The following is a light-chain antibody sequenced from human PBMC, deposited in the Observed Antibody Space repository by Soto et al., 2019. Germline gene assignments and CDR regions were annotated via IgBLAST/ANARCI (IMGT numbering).Light chain of an antibody. CDR2: KAY. Sequence: DILLTQSPSTLSASVGDRGTITCRASESIRIRLAWYPQKPGKAANLLINKAYSLQSEVPSRLSGSRCGTEFTLTIPSLQPDDFGVYYCQQYKSSSTFGQGTKVDI. CDR1: ESIRIR. V-gene: IGKV1-5*03. J-gene: IGKJ1*01. CDR3: QQYKSSST.